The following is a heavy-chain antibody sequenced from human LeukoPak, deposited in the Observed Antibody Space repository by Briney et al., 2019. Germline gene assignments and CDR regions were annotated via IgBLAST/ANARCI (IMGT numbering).Heavy chain of an antibody. V-gene: IGHV3-48*03. CDR3: ARDLFIGPAYGSSPNNWFDP. CDR1: GFTFSSYE. J-gene: IGHJ5*02. Sequence: GGSLRLSCAASGFTFSSYEMNWVRQAPGKGLEWVSYISSSGSTIYYADSVKGRFTISRDNAKNSLYLQMNSLRAEDTAVYYCARDLFIGPAYGSSPNNWFDPWGQGTLVTVSS. D-gene: IGHD3-10*01. CDR2: ISSSGSTI.